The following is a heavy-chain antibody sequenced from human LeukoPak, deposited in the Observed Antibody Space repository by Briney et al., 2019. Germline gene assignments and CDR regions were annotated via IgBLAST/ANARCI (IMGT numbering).Heavy chain of an antibody. CDR3: AGFTYDSSGYWNAFDI. Sequence: PSQTLSLTCTVSGGSISSGGYYWSRIRQHPGKGLEWIGHIYYSGSTYYNPSLKSRVTISVDTSKNQFSLKLSSVTAADTAVYYCAGFTYDSSGYWNAFDIWGQGTMVTVSS. V-gene: IGHV4-31*03. CDR1: GGSISSGGYY. D-gene: IGHD3-22*01. J-gene: IGHJ3*02. CDR2: IYYSGST.